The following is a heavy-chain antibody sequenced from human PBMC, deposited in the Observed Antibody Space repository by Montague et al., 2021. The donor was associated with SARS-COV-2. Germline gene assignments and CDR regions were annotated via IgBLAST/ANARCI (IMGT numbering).Heavy chain of an antibody. Sequence: SETLSLTCAVSGDSIMTTNWWSWVRQPPGKGLEWIGEIYQSGSTNYNPSLKSRVTISIDKSKNQFSLELNSVTAADTALYYCVRAGGLDNRPPVWGQGALVIVSS. J-gene: IGHJ4*02. CDR3: VRAGGLDNRPPV. CDR1: GDSIMTTNW. D-gene: IGHD3/OR15-3a*01. V-gene: IGHV4-4*02. CDR2: IYQSGST.